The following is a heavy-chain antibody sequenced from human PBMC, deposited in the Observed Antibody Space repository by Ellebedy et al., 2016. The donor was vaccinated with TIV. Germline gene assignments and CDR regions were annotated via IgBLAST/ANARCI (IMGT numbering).Heavy chain of an antibody. J-gene: IGHJ5*02. CDR3: ARAGAILGNWFDP. Sequence: GESLKISXAASGFTFSSYGMHWVRQAPGKGLEWVAVIWYDGSNKYYADSVKGRFTISRDNSKNTLYLQMNSLRAEDTAVYYCARAGAILGNWFDPWGQGTLVTVSS. D-gene: IGHD1-26*01. CDR2: IWYDGSNK. CDR1: GFTFSSYG. V-gene: IGHV3-33*01.